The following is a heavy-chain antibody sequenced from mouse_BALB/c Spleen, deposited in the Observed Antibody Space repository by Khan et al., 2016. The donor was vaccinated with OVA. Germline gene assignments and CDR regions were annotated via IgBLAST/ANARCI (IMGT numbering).Heavy chain of an antibody. CDR3: RRSGYGTFAY. CDR1: GYTFTNYY. Sequence: QMQLEESGAELVKPGASVRLSCKASGYTFTNYYLYWVKQRPGHGLEWIGDINPSNGGTNSNEKFKNKVTLTVDKSSSTAYMQLSSLTSEDSAVYYCRRSGYGTFAYWGQGTLVTVSA. D-gene: IGHD2-1*01. J-gene: IGHJ3*01. CDR2: INPSNGGT. V-gene: IGHV1S81*02.